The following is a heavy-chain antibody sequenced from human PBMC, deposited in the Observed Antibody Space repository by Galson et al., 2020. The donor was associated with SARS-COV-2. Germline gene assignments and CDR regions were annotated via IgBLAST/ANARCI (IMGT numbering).Heavy chain of an antibody. J-gene: IGHJ6*02. V-gene: IGHV2-70*16. Sequence: SGPRQVTLAATVSMICTFSGFSVSTSGMCVSWIRQPPGKALGWLARIDWDDDKFYSTSLKSTLTISKDTSKNHVVLTMTNMDPGDTATYYCARERYDIVAGYYYGMDVWGQGTTVTVSS. D-gene: IGHD5-12*01. CDR3: ARERYDIVAGYYYGMDV. CDR1: GFSVSTSGMC. CDR2: IDWDDDK.